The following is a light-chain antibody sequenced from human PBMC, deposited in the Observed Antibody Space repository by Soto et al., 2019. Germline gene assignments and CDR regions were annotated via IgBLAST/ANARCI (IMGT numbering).Light chain of an antibody. Sequence: EIVLTQSPGTLSLSPVERATLSGMASQSVSSTYLAWYQQKPGQAPRLLIYGASTRATGIPARFSGSGSGTEFTLTISSLQSEDFAVYYCQQRSNWPRLTFGGGTKVDIK. CDR3: QQRSNWPRLT. CDR1: QSVSSTY. V-gene: IGKV3D-20*02. J-gene: IGKJ4*01. CDR2: GAS.